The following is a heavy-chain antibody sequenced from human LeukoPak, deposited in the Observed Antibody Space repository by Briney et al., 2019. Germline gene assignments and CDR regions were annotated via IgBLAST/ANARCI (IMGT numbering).Heavy chain of an antibody. Sequence: PSETLSLTCTVSGGSVSSGSYYWSWIRQPPGKGLEWIGYIYYSGSINYNPSLKSRVTISVDTSKNQFSLKLSSVTAADTAVYYCARDKTNWFDPWGQGTLVTVSS. CDR1: GGSVSSGSYY. CDR2: IYYSGSI. V-gene: IGHV4-61*01. CDR3: ARDKTNWFDP. J-gene: IGHJ5*02.